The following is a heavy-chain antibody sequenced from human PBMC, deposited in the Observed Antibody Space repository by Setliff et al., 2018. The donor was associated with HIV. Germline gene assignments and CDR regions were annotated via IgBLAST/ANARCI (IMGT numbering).Heavy chain of an antibody. CDR3: ARGRKRDGYNFYYYYMDV. CDR1: GGSISSYY. J-gene: IGHJ6*03. CDR2: IYYSGST. V-gene: IGHV4-59*12. Sequence: SETLSLTCTVSGGSISSYYWSWIRQPPGKGLEWIGYIYYSGSTNYNPSLKSRVTISVDTSKNQFSLKLSSVTAADTAVYYCARGRKRDGYNFYYYYMDVWDKGTTVTVLL. D-gene: IGHD5-12*01.